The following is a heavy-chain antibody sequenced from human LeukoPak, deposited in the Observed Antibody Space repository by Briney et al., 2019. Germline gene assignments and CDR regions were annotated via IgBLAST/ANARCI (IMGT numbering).Heavy chain of an antibody. J-gene: IGHJ4*02. CDR3: ARDPPNDFGYFDY. CDR1: GGAFSGYY. CDR2: INHSGST. Sequence: KPSETLSLTCAVYGGAFSGYYWSWIRQPPGKGLEWIGEINHSGSTNYNPSLKSRVTISVDTSKNQFSLKLSSVTAADTAVYYCARDPPNDFGYFDYWGQGTLVTVSS. V-gene: IGHV4-34*01. D-gene: IGHD4/OR15-4a*01.